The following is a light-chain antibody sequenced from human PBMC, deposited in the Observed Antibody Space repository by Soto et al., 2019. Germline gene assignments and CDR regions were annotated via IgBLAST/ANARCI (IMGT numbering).Light chain of an antibody. CDR2: GAS. Sequence: EIVLTQSPGTLSLSPGQRATLSCRASESISRDYLAWYQQRLGQAPRLLIYGASSGATGIPDRFSGSGSGTDFTLTISGLQSEDFAVYYCQQYGDWPPDTFGQGTKVEI. V-gene: IGKV3-20*01. CDR1: ESISRDY. CDR3: QQYGDWPPDT. J-gene: IGKJ2*01.